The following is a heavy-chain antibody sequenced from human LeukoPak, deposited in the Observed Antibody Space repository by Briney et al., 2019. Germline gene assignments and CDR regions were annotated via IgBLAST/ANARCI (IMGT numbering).Heavy chain of an antibody. CDR3: AKDITPYFDALLDY. V-gene: IGHV3-9*01. J-gene: IGHJ4*02. Sequence: GGSLRLPCAAPGFTFDDYAMHWVRQAPGKGLEWVSGISWNSGSIGYADSVKGRFTISRDNAKNSLYLQMNSLRAEDTALYYCAKDITPYFDALLDYWGQGTLVTVSS. CDR2: ISWNSGSI. CDR1: GFTFDDYA. D-gene: IGHD3-9*01.